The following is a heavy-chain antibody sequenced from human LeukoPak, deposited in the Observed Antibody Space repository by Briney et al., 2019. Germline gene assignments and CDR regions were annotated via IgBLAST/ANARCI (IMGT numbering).Heavy chain of an antibody. CDR3: AREYPTTSLSHYYYYYYMDV. Sequence: SETLSLTCAVSGGSMSSSNWWSWVRQPPGKGLEWIGEIYHSGSTSYNPSLKSRVTISVDKSKNKFSLKLSSVTAADTAVYYCAREYPTTSLSHYYYYYYMDVWGKGTTVTVSS. CDR2: IYHSGST. J-gene: IGHJ6*03. CDR1: GGSMSSSNW. V-gene: IGHV4-4*02. D-gene: IGHD4-17*01.